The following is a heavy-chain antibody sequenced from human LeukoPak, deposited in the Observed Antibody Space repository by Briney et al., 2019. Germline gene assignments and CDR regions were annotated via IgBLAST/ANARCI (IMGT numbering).Heavy chain of an antibody. V-gene: IGHV3-23*01. CDR3: ASDSVPFSAMPLGY. CDR2: IIYSGGAT. J-gene: IGHJ4*02. CDR1: GFTFSRSA. Sequence: GGSLRLSCAASGFTFSRSAMTWVRQGPGTGLEFVASIIYSGGATYYADSVKGRFTISRDNAKNTLYLQMNSLRAEDTAVYYCASDSVPFSAMPLGYWGQGTLVTVSS. D-gene: IGHD2-2*01.